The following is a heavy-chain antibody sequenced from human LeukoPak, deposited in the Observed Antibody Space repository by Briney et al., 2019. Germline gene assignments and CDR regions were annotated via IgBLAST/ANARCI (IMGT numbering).Heavy chain of an antibody. J-gene: IGHJ4*02. CDR3: ARDRGRYYDSRGFYWGYYFDS. D-gene: IGHD3-22*01. CDR2: INGNGGST. V-gene: IGHV3-23*01. CDR1: GFTFSNYD. Sequence: GGSLRLSCAASGFTFSNYDMSLVRQAPGKGLEWVSAINGNGGSTYYADSVKGRFTISRDNSKDTLYLQMSSVRVDDTAVYYCARDRGRYYDSRGFYWGYYFDSWGQGILVTVST.